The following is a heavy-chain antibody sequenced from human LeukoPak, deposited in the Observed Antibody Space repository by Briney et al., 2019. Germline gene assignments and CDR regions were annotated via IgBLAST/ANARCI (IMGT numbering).Heavy chain of an antibody. CDR3: ARENSGINSGAFVI. D-gene: IGHD1-26*01. J-gene: IGHJ3*02. Sequence: GGSLRLSCAASGFIVINKYVTWVRQAPGKGLEWVSVIYIGDRADYSDSVKGRFTISRDNSKNTLYLQMNSLRAEDTAVYYCARENSGINSGAFVIWGQGTMVTVSS. CDR1: GFIVINKY. V-gene: IGHV3-53*05. CDR2: IYIGDRA.